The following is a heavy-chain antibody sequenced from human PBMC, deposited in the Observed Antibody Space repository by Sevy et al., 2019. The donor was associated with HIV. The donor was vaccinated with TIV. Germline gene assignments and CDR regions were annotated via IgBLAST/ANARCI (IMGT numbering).Heavy chain of an antibody. V-gene: IGHV4-34*01. Sequence: SETLSLTCAVYGGSFSGYSWSWIRQPPGKGLEWIGEINHSERTKYTPSLKSRVTISVDTSKNQFSLKLSSVTAADTAVYYCARGIYYGSGSYNGPSFWFDPWGQGTLVTVSS. D-gene: IGHD3-10*01. CDR3: ARGIYYGSGSYNGPSFWFDP. CDR1: GGSFSGYS. J-gene: IGHJ5*02. CDR2: INHSERT.